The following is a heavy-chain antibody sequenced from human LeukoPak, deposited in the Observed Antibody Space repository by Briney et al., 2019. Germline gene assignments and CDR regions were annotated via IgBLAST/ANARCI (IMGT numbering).Heavy chain of an antibody. CDR2: ISSSSYI. D-gene: IGHD2-2*01. V-gene: IGHV3-21*01. Sequence: GGSLRLSCAASGFTFSSYSMNWVRQAPGKGLEWVSSISSSSYIYYADSVKGRFTISRDNAKNSLYLQMNSLRAEDTAVYYCAREHCSSTSCYWDYWGQGTLVTVSS. CDR1: GFTFSSYS. CDR3: AREHCSSTSCYWDY. J-gene: IGHJ4*02.